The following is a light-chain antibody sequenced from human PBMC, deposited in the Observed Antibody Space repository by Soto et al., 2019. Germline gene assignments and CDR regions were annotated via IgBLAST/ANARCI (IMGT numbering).Light chain of an antibody. J-gene: IGKJ2*01. Sequence: DIQMTQSPSTLSASVGDRVTITCRASQSISNWLAWYQQKPGKAPKLLLYKASTVQSGVPSRFSGSGSGTEVTLTISSLQPDDFATYYCQQYNSYPYTFGQGTKLEIK. CDR1: QSISNW. V-gene: IGKV1-5*03. CDR3: QQYNSYPYT. CDR2: KAS.